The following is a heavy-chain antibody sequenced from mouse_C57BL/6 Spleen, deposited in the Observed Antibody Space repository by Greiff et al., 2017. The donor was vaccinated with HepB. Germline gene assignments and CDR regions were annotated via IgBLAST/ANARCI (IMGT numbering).Heavy chain of an antibody. CDR3: ARPSISAWFAC. V-gene: IGHV5-17*01. CDR1: GFTFSDYG. Sequence: EVKLVESGGGLVKPGGSLKLSCAASGFTFSDYGMHWVRQAPEKGLEWVAYISSGSSTIYYADTVKGRFTISRDNARNTLFLQMTSLRSEHTAMYYCARPSISAWFACWGQGTLVTVSA. D-gene: IGHD2-3*01. CDR2: ISSGSSTI. J-gene: IGHJ3*01.